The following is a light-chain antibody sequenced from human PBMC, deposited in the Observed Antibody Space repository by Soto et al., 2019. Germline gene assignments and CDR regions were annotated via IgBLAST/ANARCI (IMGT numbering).Light chain of an antibody. V-gene: IGKV3-20*01. CDR3: QQYGSPPG. J-gene: IGKJ4*01. CDR2: GAS. CDR1: QSVSSSY. Sequence: EIVLTQSPGTLSLSPGERATLSCRASQSVSSSYLAWYQQKPGQAPRLLIYGASSRATGIPDRFSGSGSGTDFTLTISRLEPEDFAVYYCQQYGSPPGFGGGTKVDIK.